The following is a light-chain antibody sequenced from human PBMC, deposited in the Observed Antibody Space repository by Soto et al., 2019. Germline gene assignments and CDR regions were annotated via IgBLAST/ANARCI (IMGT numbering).Light chain of an antibody. CDR1: QSVSSY. CDR2: GAS. CDR3: QQYGSSPLT. V-gene: IGKV3-20*01. J-gene: IGKJ4*01. Sequence: EIVITQSPATLSVSPGERATLYCRASQSVSSYLAWYQQKPGQAPRLLIYGASSRDTGIPDRFSGSGSGTDFTLPISRLEPEDFAVYYCQQYGSSPLTFGGGTKVDIK.